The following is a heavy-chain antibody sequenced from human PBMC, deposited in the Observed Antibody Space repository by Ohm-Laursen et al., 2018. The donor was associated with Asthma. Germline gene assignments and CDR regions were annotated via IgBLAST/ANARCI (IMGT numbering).Heavy chain of an antibody. CDR3: ARGSYNSYYYGVDV. J-gene: IGHJ6*02. CDR2: MNPNSGDT. Sequence: SVKVSCNAAGYTFTNYDINWVRQATGQGLECLGWMNPNSGDTGYAQKFQGRVTMTRDTSISTAYMELSSLRSEDTAVYYCARGSYNSYYYGVDVWGQGTTVTVSS. V-gene: IGHV1-8*01. D-gene: IGHD3-10*01. CDR1: GYTFTNYD.